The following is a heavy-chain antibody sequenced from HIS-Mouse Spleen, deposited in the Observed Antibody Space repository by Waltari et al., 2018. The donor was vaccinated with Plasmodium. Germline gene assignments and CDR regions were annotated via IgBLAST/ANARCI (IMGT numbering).Heavy chain of an antibody. J-gene: IGHJ2*01. CDR2: HIPLRGIA. CDR3: ARVGIAAAGWYFDL. CDR1: GGTFSSYA. Sequence: QVQLVQSGAAVKKPGSSVKVSCKASGGTFSSYAISWVRQDPGQGLEWMGRHIPLRGIANYAQKFQGRVTITADKSTSTAYMELSSLRSEDTAVYYCARVGIAAAGWYFDLWGRGTLVTVSS. D-gene: IGHD6-13*01. V-gene: IGHV1-69*04.